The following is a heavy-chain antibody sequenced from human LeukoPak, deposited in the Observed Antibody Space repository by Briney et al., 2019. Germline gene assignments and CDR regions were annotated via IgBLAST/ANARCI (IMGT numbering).Heavy chain of an antibody. CDR2: ISSSSSTI. Sequence: PGGSLRLSCAASGFTFSSYSMNWVRQAPGKGLEWVSYISSSSSTIYYADSVKGRFTISRDNAKKSLYLQMNSLRVEDTAIYYCTRSGYRHPYHFDSWGQGTLVIVSS. J-gene: IGHJ4*02. CDR1: GFTFSSYS. D-gene: IGHD3-22*01. V-gene: IGHV3-48*01. CDR3: TRSGYRHPYHFDS.